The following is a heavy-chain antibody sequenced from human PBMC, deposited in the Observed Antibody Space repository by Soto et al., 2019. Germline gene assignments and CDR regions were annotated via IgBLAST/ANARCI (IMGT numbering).Heavy chain of an antibody. V-gene: IGHV3-15*07. CDR2: IKKRVDGGTT. J-gene: IGHJ4*02. CDR1: GFSFSDAS. CDR3: VPWRGTVGG. D-gene: IGHD3-10*01. Sequence: EVQLVESGGGLVQPGGSLGLSCVAAGFSFSDASLDWVRQAPGKGLEWVGRIKKRVDGGTTEYATPVKGRFTISRDDSKNTLFLQMNSLKIEDTAVYYCVPWRGTVGGWGQGTLVTVSS.